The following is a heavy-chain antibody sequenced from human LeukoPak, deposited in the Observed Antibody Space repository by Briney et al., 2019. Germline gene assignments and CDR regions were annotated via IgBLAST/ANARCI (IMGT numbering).Heavy chain of an antibody. Sequence: ASVKVSCKGSGGTFSRYTISWVRQAPGQGLEWMGRIIPILGIANYAQKFQGRVTITADKSTSTAYKEQSSLRSEDTAVYYCARDTITGTWFEPWGQGTLVTVSS. CDR2: IIPILGIA. CDR3: ARDTITGTWFEP. D-gene: IGHD1-14*01. J-gene: IGHJ5*02. CDR1: GGTFSRYT. V-gene: IGHV1-69*04.